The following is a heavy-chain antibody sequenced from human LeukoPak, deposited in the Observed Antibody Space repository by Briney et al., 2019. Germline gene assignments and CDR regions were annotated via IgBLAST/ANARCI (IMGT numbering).Heavy chain of an antibody. D-gene: IGHD3-16*01. CDR2: ISGGGSTI. J-gene: IGHJ3*02. V-gene: IGHV3-48*01. CDR1: GFIFSIFD. CDR3: VRDTFSPDAFDI. Sequence: GGSLRLSCAASGFIFSIFDMNWVRQAPGKGLEWVSFISGGGSTIYYADSVKGRFTISRDNAKNSLYLQMNSLRAEDTAVYYCVRDTFSPDAFDIWGQGTMVTVSS.